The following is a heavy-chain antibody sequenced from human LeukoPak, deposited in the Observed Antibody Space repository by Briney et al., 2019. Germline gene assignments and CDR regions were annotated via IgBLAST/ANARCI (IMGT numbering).Heavy chain of an antibody. CDR1: GFTFSSYW. Sequence: PGGSLRLSWAASGFTFSSYWMSWVRQAPGKGLEWVANIKQEGSEKYYVDSVKGRFTISRDNAKNSLYLQMNSLRAEDTAVYYCARDRVSFCGGDCYSGSYYYMDVWGKGTTVTVSS. CDR3: ARDRVSFCGGDCYSGSYYYMDV. V-gene: IGHV3-7*01. D-gene: IGHD2-21*02. CDR2: IKQEGSEK. J-gene: IGHJ6*03.